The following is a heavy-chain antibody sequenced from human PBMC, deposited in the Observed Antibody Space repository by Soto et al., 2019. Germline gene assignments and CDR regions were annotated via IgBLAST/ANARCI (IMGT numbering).Heavy chain of an antibody. CDR3: ARTILVLRI. Sequence: QVQLQESGPALVKPSQTLSLTCTVSGGSISSGDYYWSWIRQPPGTGLEWIAYIYYSGSTYYKPTLKSRVTFSVDTSTDQFSLKLYSVTAADTAVYYWARTILVLRIWAQGTRVTVS. V-gene: IGHV4-30-4*01. J-gene: IGHJ4*02. CDR2: IYYSGST. CDR1: GGSISSGDYY. D-gene: IGHD1-7*01.